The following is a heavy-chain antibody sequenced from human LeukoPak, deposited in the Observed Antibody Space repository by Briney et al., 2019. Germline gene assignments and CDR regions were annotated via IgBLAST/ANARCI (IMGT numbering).Heavy chain of an antibody. V-gene: IGHV3-23*01. CDR2: ISGSGGST. D-gene: IGHD6-19*01. CDR1: GFTFSSYA. Sequence: PRGSLRLSCAASGFTFSSYAMSWVRQAPGKGLEWVSAISGSGGSTYYADSVKGRFTISRDNSKNTLYLQMNSLRAEDTAVYYCARSSGYSSGWYWFDPWGQGTLVTVSS. J-gene: IGHJ5*02. CDR3: ARSSGYSSGWYWFDP.